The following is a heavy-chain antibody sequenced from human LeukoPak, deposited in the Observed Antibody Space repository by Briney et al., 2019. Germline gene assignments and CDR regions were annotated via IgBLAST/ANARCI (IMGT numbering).Heavy chain of an antibody. CDR2: IYYSGST. V-gene: IGHV4-59*08. J-gene: IGHJ4*02. CDR3: ARRDSGSYYGLDY. Sequence: NPSETLSLTCTVSGGSISSYYWSWIRQPPGKGLEWIGYIYYSGSTNYNPSLKSRVTISVDTSKNQFSLKLSSVTAADTAVYYCARRDSGSYYGLDYWGQGTLVTVSS. CDR1: GGSISSYY. D-gene: IGHD1-26*01.